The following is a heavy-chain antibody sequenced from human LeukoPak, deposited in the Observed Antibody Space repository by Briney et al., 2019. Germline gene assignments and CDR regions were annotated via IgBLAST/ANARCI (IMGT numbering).Heavy chain of an antibody. D-gene: IGHD6-13*01. CDR3: ARLYSSSWYMSDY. V-gene: IGHV3-74*01. CDR2: IYTDGSST. Sequence: PGGSLRLSCAASGFTFSSYIMNWVRQGPGKGLVWVSRIYTDGSSTSYADSVKGRFTISRDNAKNTLYLQMNSLRAEDTAVYYCARLYSSSWYMSDYWGQGTLVTVSS. J-gene: IGHJ4*02. CDR1: GFTFSSYI.